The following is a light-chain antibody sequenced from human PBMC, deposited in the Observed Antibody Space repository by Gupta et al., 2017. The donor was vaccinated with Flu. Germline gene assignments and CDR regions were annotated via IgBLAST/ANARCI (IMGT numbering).Light chain of an antibody. CDR3: VLYMSTGICV. J-gene: IGLJ3*02. CDR1: SSSVSAENY. CDR2: STN. V-gene: IGLV8-61*01. Sequence: TINLTFGLSSSSVSAENYPGGYQQTPGQAPRTLIYSTNIRSSGVPDRFSGSILGGKGALTITGAHADDESVYYCVLYMSTGICVFGGGTKLTVL.